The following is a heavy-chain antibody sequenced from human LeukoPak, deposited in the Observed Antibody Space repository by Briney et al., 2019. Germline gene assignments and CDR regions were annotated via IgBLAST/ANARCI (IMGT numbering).Heavy chain of an antibody. Sequence: GGSLRLSCAASGFTFSNYAMSWVRQAPGKGLEWVSGISGSDGTTYYADSVKGRFTISRDNSKNTLYLQMNSLRAEDTAVYYCAKSPNGFDYWGQGTLVTVSS. CDR1: GFTFSNYA. CDR3: AKSPNGFDY. D-gene: IGHD1-1*01. CDR2: ISGSDGTT. J-gene: IGHJ4*02. V-gene: IGHV3-23*01.